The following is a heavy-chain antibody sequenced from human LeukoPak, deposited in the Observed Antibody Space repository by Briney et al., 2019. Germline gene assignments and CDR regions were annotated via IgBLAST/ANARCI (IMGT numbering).Heavy chain of an antibody. V-gene: IGHV1-69*05. D-gene: IGHD2-21*01. CDR2: IIPIFGTA. J-gene: IGHJ3*02. Sequence: GASVKVSCKASGYTSTSYYMHWVRQAPGQGLEWMGGIIPIFGTANYAQKFQGRVTITTDESTSTAYMELSSLRSEDTAVYYCARRRTYCGAQDLCAFDIWGQGTMVTVSS. CDR3: ARRRTYCGAQDLCAFDI. CDR1: GYTSTSYY.